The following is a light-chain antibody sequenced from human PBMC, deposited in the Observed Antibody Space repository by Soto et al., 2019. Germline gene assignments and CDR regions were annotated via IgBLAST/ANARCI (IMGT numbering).Light chain of an antibody. V-gene: IGKV1-39*01. Sequence: DIQMTQSPSSLSASVGDRVTITCRASQSISSYLNWYQQKPGKAAKLLIYAASSLQSGVPSRFSGGRAWTDFTLTISSLLPEDFATTYCRQSYSTPPITFGQGTRLEIK. CDR1: QSISSY. CDR2: AAS. J-gene: IGKJ5*01. CDR3: RQSYSTPPIT.